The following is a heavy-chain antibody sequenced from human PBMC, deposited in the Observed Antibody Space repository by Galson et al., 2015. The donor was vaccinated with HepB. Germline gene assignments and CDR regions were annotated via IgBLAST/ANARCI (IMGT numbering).Heavy chain of an antibody. V-gene: IGHV3-23*01. D-gene: IGHD3-16*01. Sequence: SLRLSCAASGFTFSSYAMSWVRQAPGKGLEWVSAVSGSGHNTYYADSVKGRFTISRDNSKSTLYLQMNSLGVEDTAVYYCVKDTTVKESHDYYHFDYWGQGTLVTVSS. CDR2: VSGSGHNT. CDR3: VKDTTVKESHDYYHFDY. J-gene: IGHJ4*02. CDR1: GFTFSSYA.